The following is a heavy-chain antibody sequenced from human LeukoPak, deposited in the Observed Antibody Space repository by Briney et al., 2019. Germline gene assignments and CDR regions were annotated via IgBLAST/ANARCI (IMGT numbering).Heavy chain of an antibody. CDR3: ARDRDSSGLYGGADL. CDR2: ISSTNGHT. D-gene: IGHD6-19*01. CDR1: GFSFSFSN. Sequence: GGSLRLSCAASGFSFSFSNMNWVRQAPGKGLEWVSYISSTNGHTYYADSVNGRFTISRDTTKNSLYLQMNSLRVEDTAIYFCARDRDSSGLYGGADLWGQGVLVTVSS. V-gene: IGHV3-21*03. J-gene: IGHJ5*02.